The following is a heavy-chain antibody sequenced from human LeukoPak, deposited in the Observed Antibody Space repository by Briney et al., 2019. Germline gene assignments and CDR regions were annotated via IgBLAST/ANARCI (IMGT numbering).Heavy chain of an antibody. Sequence: GGSLRLSCAASGFTFGDYTMHWVRQAPGEGLEWVSSISSSSSYIYYADSVKGRFTLSRDNAKNSLFLQMNSLRAVDTAVYYCATDLTGDSDYWGQGTLVTVSS. CDR3: ATDLTGDSDY. CDR1: GFTFGDYT. V-gene: IGHV3-21*01. D-gene: IGHD7-27*01. CDR2: ISSSSSYI. J-gene: IGHJ4*02.